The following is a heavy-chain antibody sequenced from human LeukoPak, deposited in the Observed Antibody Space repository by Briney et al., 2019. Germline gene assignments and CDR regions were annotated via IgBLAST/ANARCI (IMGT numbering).Heavy chain of an antibody. CDR3: AREPLGVVPAAIHC. V-gene: IGHV1-69*05. J-gene: IGHJ4*02. Sequence: SVKVSCKASGGTFSSYAISWVRQAPGQGLEWMGRIIPIFGTANHAQKFQGRVTITTDESTSTAYMELSSLRSEDMAVYYCAREPLGVVPAAIHCWGQGTLVTVSS. CDR2: IIPIFGTA. D-gene: IGHD2-2*01. CDR1: GGTFSSYA.